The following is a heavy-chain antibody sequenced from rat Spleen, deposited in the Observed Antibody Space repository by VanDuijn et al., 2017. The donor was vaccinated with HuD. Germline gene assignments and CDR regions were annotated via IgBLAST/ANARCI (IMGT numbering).Heavy chain of an antibody. CDR3: AKVSTTRISD. CDR1: GFTFSNYG. Sequence: EVQLVESGGGLVQPGRSLKLSCAASGFTFSNYGMHWIRQAPTKGLDWVASISPSGGSTHYRDSVKGRFTISRDDSKSTLYLQMDSLRSEDTATYYCAKVSTTRISDWGQGVMVTVSS. D-gene: IGHD1-4*01. J-gene: IGHJ2*01. V-gene: IGHV5-19*01. CDR2: ISPSGGST.